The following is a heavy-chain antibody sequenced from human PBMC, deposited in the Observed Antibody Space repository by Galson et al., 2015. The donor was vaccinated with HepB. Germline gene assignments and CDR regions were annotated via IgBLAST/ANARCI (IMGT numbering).Heavy chain of an antibody. CDR2: ISSSSSTI. V-gene: IGHV3-48*02. J-gene: IGHJ2*01. Sequence: SLRLSCAASGFTFSSYSMNWVRQAPGKGLEWVSYISSSSSTIYYADSVKGRFTISRDNAKSSLYLQMNSLRDEDTAVYYCARVDTAMPPGWYFDLWGRGTLVTVSS. CDR1: GFTFSSYS. CDR3: ARVDTAMPPGWYFDL. D-gene: IGHD5-18*01.